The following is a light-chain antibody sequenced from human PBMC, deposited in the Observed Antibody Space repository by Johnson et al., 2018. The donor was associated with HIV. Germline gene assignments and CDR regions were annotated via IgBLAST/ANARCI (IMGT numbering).Light chain of an antibody. CDR1: NSNIGNNY. V-gene: IGLV1-51*01. Sequence: QSVLTQPPSVSAAPGQKVTISCSGSNSNIGNNYVSWYQQLPGTAPKLLIYDNNKRPSGIPDRFSGSTSGTSATLGITGLQTGDEADYYCGTWDSSLSAGEVFGTGTKVTVL. J-gene: IGLJ1*01. CDR2: DNN. CDR3: GTWDSSLSAGEV.